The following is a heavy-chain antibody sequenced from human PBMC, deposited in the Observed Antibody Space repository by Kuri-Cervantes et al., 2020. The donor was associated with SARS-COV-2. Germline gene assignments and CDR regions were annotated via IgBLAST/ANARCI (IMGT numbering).Heavy chain of an antibody. D-gene: IGHD1-1*01. V-gene: IGHV3-23*01. CDR3: AGETGTFEY. CDR2: ISGSGGST. CDR1: GFTFSSYA. Sequence: GESLKISCAASGFTFSSYAMSWVRQAPGKGLEWVSAISGSGGSTYYADSVKGRFTISRDNSKNTLYLQMNSLRAEDTAVYYWAGETGTFEYWGQGTLVTVSS. J-gene: IGHJ4*02.